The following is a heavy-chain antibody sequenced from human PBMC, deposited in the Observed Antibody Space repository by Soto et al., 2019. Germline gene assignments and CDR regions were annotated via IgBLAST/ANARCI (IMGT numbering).Heavy chain of an antibody. V-gene: IGHV1-69*13. D-gene: IGHD3-10*01. CDR2: IIPIFGTA. J-gene: IGHJ5*02. Sequence: SVKVSCKASGGTFSSYAISWVRQAPGQGLEWMGGIIPIFGTANYAQKFQGRVTITADESTSTAYMELSSLRSEDTAVYYCARSMVRGVISWFDPWGQGTLVTVSS. CDR3: ARSMVRGVISWFDP. CDR1: GGTFSSYA.